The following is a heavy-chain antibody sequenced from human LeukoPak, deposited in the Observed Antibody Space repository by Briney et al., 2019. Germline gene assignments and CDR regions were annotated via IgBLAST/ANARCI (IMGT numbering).Heavy chain of an antibody. D-gene: IGHD3-3*01. V-gene: IGHV4-39*07. Sequence: SETLSLTCTASGGSISSSSYYWGWIRQPPGKGLEWIGNFYYSGTPYYNPSLESRVTISVDTSKNQFSLKLRSVTAADTAVYYCARGRLYDLWSGYYFSCWFDPWGREPWSPSPQ. CDR2: FYYSGTP. CDR1: GGSISSSSYY. J-gene: IGHJ5*02. CDR3: ARGRLYDLWSGYYFSCWFDP.